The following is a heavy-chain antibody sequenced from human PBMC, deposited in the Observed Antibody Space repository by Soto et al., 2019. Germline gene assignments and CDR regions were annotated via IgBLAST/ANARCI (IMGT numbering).Heavy chain of an antibody. CDR2: IIPILGIA. J-gene: IGHJ3*02. CDR3: ARTEFFGVVITYAIDI. CDR1: GGTFSSYT. D-gene: IGHD3-3*01. Sequence: QVQLVQSGAEVKKPGSSVKVSCNASGGTFSSYTISWVRQAPGQGLEWMGRIIPILGIANYAQKFQGRVTITTDKSTSTAYMELSSLRSEDTAVYYCARTEFFGVVITYAIDIWGQGTMVTVSS. V-gene: IGHV1-69*02.